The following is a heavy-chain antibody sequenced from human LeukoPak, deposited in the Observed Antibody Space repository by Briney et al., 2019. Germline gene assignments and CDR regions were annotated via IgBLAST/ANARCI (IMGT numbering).Heavy chain of an antibody. Sequence: SETLSLTCTVSGGSISSSSYYWGWIRQPPGKGLEWIGSIYYSGSTYYNPSLKSRVTISVDTSKNQFSLKLSSVIAADTAVYYCARQYWTSYFWGQGTLVTVSS. CDR2: IYYSGST. CDR1: GGSISSSSYY. V-gene: IGHV4-39*01. J-gene: IGHJ4*02. CDR3: ARQYWTSYF. D-gene: IGHD2-8*02.